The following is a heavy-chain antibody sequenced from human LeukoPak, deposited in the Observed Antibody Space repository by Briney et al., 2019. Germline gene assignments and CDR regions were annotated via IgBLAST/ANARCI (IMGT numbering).Heavy chain of an antibody. V-gene: IGHV4-39*01. CDR2: IYYGGYT. CDR1: GGSISSNNFY. CDR3: QSRFLEWLLDY. J-gene: IGHJ4*02. D-gene: IGHD3-3*01. Sequence: SETLSLTCTVSGGSISSNNFYWGWIRQPPGKGLEWIGSIYYGGYTYYNPSLKSRVTISVDTSKNQFSLKLSSVTAADTAIYYCQSRFLEWLLDYWGQGTLVTVSS.